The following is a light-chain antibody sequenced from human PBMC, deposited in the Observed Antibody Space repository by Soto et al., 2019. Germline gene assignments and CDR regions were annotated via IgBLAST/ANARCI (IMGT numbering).Light chain of an antibody. V-gene: IGKV3-15*01. Sequence: EIVMTQSPATLSVSPGERATLSCRASQSVSSNLAWYQQKPGQAPRLLIYGASTRATGIPDRFSGSGSGTEFTLTISSLQSEDFAVYYCQQYNNSPQTFGQGTKVEIK. CDR1: QSVSSN. J-gene: IGKJ1*01. CDR3: QQYNNSPQT. CDR2: GAS.